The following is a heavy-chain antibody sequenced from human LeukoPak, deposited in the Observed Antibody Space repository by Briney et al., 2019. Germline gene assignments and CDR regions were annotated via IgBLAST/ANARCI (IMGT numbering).Heavy chain of an antibody. CDR3: ASGPGLGNPYYYYMDV. Sequence: GSSVKVSCKASGGTFSSYAISWVRQAPGQGLEWMGGIIPIFGTANYAQKFQGRVTITADESTSTAYMELSSLRSEDTAVYYGASGPGLGNPYYYYMDVWGKGTTVTVSS. V-gene: IGHV1-69*01. D-gene: IGHD7-27*01. J-gene: IGHJ6*03. CDR2: IIPIFGTA. CDR1: GGTFSSYA.